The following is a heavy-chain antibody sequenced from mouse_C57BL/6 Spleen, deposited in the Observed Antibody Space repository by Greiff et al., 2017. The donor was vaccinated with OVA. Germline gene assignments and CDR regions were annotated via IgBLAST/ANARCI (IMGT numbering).Heavy chain of an antibody. CDR3: ARAGTTVVHYCDY. CDR1: GFTFSVYG. CDR2: ISSGSSTI. J-gene: IGHJ2*01. Sequence: EVMLVESGGGLVKPGGSLKLSCAASGFTFSVYGMHWVRQATETGLAWVAYISSGSSTIYYADTVTGRFTISRDNAKHTLFLQMTSQRSEDTAKYYCARAGTTVVHYCDYWGQGTTLTVSS. V-gene: IGHV5-17*01. D-gene: IGHD1-1*01.